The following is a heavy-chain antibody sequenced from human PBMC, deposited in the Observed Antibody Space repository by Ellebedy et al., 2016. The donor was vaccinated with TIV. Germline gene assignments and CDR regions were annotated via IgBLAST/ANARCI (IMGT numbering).Heavy chain of an antibody. CDR3: ARAPWGSGRYYNDY. V-gene: IGHV1-18*01. CDR2: ISAYNGNT. Sequence: ASVKVSCKASGYTFTSYGISWVRQAPGQGLEWMGWISAYNGNTNYAQKLQGRVTMTTDTSTSTAYMELRSLRSDDTAVYYCARAPWGSGRYYNDYWGQGTLLTVSS. CDR1: GYTFTSYG. J-gene: IGHJ4*02. D-gene: IGHD3-10*01.